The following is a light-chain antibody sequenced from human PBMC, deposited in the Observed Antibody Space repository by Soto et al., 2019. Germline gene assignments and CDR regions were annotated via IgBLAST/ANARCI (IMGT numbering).Light chain of an antibody. CDR1: SSDVGSYNL. CDR3: CSYAGSSKV. Sequence: QSVLTQPASGSGSPGQSITISCTGTSSDVGSYNLVSWYQQHPGKAPKLMIYEGSKRPSGVSNRFSGSKSGNTASLTISGLQAEDEADYYCCSYAGSSKVFGTGTKLTVL. CDR2: EGS. V-gene: IGLV2-23*01. J-gene: IGLJ1*01.